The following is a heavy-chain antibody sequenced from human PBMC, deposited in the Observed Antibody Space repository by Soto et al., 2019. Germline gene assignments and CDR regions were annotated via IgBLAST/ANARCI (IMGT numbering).Heavy chain of an antibody. CDR1: GGSISSSSYY. CDR3: ARALYYYYYGMDV. J-gene: IGHJ6*02. Sequence: SETLSLTCTVSGGSISSSSYYWGWIRQPPGKGLEWIGSIYYSGSTYYNPSLKSRVTISVDTSKNQISLKLSSVTAADTAVYYCARALYYYYYGMDVWGQGTTVTVSS. V-gene: IGHV4-39*01. CDR2: IYYSGST.